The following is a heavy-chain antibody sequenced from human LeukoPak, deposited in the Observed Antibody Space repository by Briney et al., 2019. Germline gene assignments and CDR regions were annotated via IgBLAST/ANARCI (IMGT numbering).Heavy chain of an antibody. CDR1: GGTFSSYA. V-gene: IGHV1-69*01. Sequence: ASVKVSCKASGGTFSSYAISWVRQAPGQGLEWMGGIIPIFGTANYAQKFQGRVTITADESTSTAYMELSSLRSEDTAVYYCARDNSGRGRFDPWGQGTLVTVSS. D-gene: IGHD1-26*01. J-gene: IGHJ5*02. CDR2: IIPIFGTA. CDR3: ARDNSGRGRFDP.